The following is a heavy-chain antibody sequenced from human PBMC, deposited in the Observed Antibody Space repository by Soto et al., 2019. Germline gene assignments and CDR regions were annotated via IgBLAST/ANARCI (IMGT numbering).Heavy chain of an antibody. Sequence: ASVKVSCKASGYTYTSYAMNWVRQDHGQGLEWMGWINTNTGNPTYAQGFTGRFVFSLDTSVSTAYLQICSLKAEDTAVYYCARPSIAAHPADNWFDPWGQGTLVTVSS. CDR2: INTNTGNP. CDR3: ARPSIAAHPADNWFDP. D-gene: IGHD6-6*01. CDR1: GYTYTSYA. V-gene: IGHV7-4-1*01. J-gene: IGHJ5*02.